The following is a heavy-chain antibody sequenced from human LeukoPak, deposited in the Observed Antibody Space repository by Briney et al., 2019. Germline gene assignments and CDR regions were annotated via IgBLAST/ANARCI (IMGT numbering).Heavy chain of an antibody. J-gene: IGHJ3*02. CDR1: GFTFSSYS. V-gene: IGHV3-21*03. D-gene: IGHD3-16*01. CDR3: ARGDDSQQRNDALDI. CDR2: ISRHSADI. Sequence: KTGGSLRLSCAASGFTFSSYSMNWVRQAPGKGLDWVSSISRHSADIYYADSVRGRFTISRDNAKNSVFLQMNSLRAEDTAVYYCARGDDSQQRNDALDIWGQGTMVTVSS.